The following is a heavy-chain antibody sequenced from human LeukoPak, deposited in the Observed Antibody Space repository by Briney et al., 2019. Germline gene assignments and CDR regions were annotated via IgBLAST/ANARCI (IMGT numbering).Heavy chain of an antibody. Sequence: SETLSLTCTVSGVSTTNGIYYWAWIRQPPGKGLEWVGSVHNVGSTYYNLSLRSRVTMSIDTSKNQFSLRLNSVTAADTAVYYCARHAEYNSGWHFYLDHWGQGILVTVSS. V-gene: IGHV4-39*01. J-gene: IGHJ4*02. D-gene: IGHD6-19*01. CDR3: ARHAEYNSGWHFYLDH. CDR1: GVSTTNGIYY. CDR2: VHNVGST.